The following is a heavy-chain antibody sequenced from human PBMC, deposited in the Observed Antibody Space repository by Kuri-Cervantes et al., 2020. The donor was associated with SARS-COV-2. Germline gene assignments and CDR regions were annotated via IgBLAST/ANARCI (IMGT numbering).Heavy chain of an antibody. Sequence: PSETLSLTCTVSGYSISSGYYWGWIRQPPGKGLEWIGSIYHSGSTYYNPSLKSRVTISVDTSKNQFSLKLSSVTAADTAVYYCARELGVPAATYFDYWGQGTLVTVSS. D-gene: IGHD2-2*01. V-gene: IGHV4-38-2*02. CDR2: IYHSGST. CDR1: GYSISSGYY. CDR3: ARELGVPAATYFDY. J-gene: IGHJ4*02.